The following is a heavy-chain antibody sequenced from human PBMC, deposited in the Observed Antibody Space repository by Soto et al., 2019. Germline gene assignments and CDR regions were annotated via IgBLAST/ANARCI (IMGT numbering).Heavy chain of an antibody. CDR1: GFTFSSYS. V-gene: IGHV3-21*01. CDR2: ISSSSSYI. CDR3: ARDLYDSSGYYYYGMDV. D-gene: IGHD3-22*01. J-gene: IGHJ6*02. Sequence: EVPLVESGGGLVKPGGSLRLSCAASGFTFSSYSMNWVRQAPGKGLEWVSSISSSSSYIYYADSVKGRFTISRDNAKNSLYLQMNSLRAEDTAVYYCARDLYDSSGYYYYGMDVWGQGTTVTVSS.